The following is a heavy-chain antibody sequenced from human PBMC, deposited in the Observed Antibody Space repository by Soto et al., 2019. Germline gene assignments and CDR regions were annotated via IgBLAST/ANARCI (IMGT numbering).Heavy chain of an antibody. J-gene: IGHJ6*03. CDR1: GFTFSSYA. D-gene: IGHD4-17*01. Sequence: GGSLRLSCAASGFTFSSYAMSWVRQAPGKGLEWVSAISGSGGSTYYADSVKGRFTISRDNSKNTLYLQMNSLRAEDTAVYYCAKDFYGDQYYYYYYMDVWGKGTTVTVSS. CDR2: ISGSGGST. V-gene: IGHV3-23*01. CDR3: AKDFYGDQYYYYYYMDV.